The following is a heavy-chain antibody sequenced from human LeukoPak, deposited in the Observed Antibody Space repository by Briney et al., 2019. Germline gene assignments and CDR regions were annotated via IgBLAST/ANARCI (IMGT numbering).Heavy chain of an antibody. J-gene: IGHJ6*03. Sequence: PGGPLRLSCAASGFTFSSYWMSWVRQAPGKGLEWVANIKQDGSEKYYVDSVKGRFTISRDNAKNSLYLQMNSLRAEDTAVYYCARGSPGTFYYYYMDVWGKGTTVTVSS. CDR3: ARGSPGTFYYYYMDV. CDR2: IKQDGSEK. CDR1: GFTFSSYW. V-gene: IGHV3-7*01. D-gene: IGHD6-13*01.